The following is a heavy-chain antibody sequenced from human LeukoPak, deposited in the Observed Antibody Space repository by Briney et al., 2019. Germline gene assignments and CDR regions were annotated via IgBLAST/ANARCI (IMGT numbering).Heavy chain of an antibody. CDR1: GYTFTSYY. J-gene: IGHJ4*02. CDR2: INPSGGST. CDR3: ARMGRATYYYGSGSYYNDD. V-gene: IGHV1-46*01. Sequence: ASVKVSCKASGYTFTSYYMHWVRQAPGQGLEWMGIINPSGGSTSYAQKFQGRVTMTGDTSTSTVYMELSSLRSEDTAVYYCARMGRATYYYGSGSYYNDDWGQGTLVTVSS. D-gene: IGHD3-10*01.